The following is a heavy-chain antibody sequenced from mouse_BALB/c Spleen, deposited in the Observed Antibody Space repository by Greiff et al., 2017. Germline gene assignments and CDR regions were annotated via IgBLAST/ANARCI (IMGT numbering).Heavy chain of an antibody. J-gene: IGHJ4*01. D-gene: IGHD2-14*01. Sequence: VHVKQSGPELVKPGASVMMSCKASGYTFTSYVMHWVKQKPGQGLEWIGYINPYNDGTKYNEKFKGKATLTSDKSSSTAYMELSSLTSEDSAVYYCARSSRYDGMDYWGQGTSVTVSS. CDR2: INPYNDGT. V-gene: IGHV1-14*01. CDR1: GYTFTSYV. CDR3: ARSSRYDGMDY.